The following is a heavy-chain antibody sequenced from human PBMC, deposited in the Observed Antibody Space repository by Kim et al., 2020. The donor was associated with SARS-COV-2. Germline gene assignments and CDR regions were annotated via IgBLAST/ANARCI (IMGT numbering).Heavy chain of an antibody. CDR2: EGSST. J-gene: IGHJ4*02. CDR3: ANNWNFDD. D-gene: IGHD1-1*01. V-gene: IGHV3-74*01. Sequence: EGSSTSHANSVKGRFTVSRNNAKNTLYVQMNSLRAEDTAVYYCANNWNFDDWGQGTLVTVSP.